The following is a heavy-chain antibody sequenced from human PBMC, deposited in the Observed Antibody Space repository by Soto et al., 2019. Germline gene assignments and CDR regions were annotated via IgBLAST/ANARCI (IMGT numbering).Heavy chain of an antibody. V-gene: IGHV4-30-2*01. CDR3: ARVRDR. CDR1: GGYISSGGYS. CDR2: IYHSGST. Sequence: QLQLQESGSGLVKPSHTLSLTCAVSGGYISSGGYSCSWIRQPPVTGLEWIGYIYHSGSTYYNPSLKSRVTISVDRSKNQFSLKLSSVTDADTAVYYCARVRDRWGQGTLVTVSS. J-gene: IGHJ5*02. D-gene: IGHD3-3*01.